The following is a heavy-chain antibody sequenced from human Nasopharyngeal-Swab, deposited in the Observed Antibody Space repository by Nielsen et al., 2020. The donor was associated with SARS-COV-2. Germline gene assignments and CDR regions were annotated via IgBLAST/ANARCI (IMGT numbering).Heavy chain of an antibody. J-gene: IGHJ6*02. CDR3: ATGFVVVPAANPYYYYYGMDV. D-gene: IGHD2-2*01. CDR1: GYTLTELS. V-gene: IGHV1-24*01. CDR2: FDPEDGET. Sequence: ASVKVSCKVSGYTLTELSMHWVRQAPGKGLEWMGGFDPEDGETIYAQKFQGRVTMTEDTSTDTAYMELSSLRSEDTAVYYCATGFVVVPAANPYYYYYGMDVWGQGTTVTVSS.